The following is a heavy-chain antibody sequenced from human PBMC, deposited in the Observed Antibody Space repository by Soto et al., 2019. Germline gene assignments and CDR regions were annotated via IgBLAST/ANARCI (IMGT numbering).Heavy chain of an antibody. J-gene: IGHJ4*02. D-gene: IGHD4-17*01. CDR1: GFTFSSYS. CDR2: ISSSSSYI. V-gene: IGHV3-21*01. CDR3: ARDGGDYASWYFAY. Sequence: EVQLVESGGGLVKPGGSLRLSCAASGFTFSSYSMNWVRQAPGKGLEWVSSISSSSSYIYYADSVKGRFTISRDNAKNSLYLQMNSLRAEDTAVYYCARDGGDYASWYFAYWCQGTLVTVSS.